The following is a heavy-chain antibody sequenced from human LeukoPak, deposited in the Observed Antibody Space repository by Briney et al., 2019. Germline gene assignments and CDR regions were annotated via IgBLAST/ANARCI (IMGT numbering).Heavy chain of an antibody. CDR3: ARTLTATGYYIDY. J-gene: IGHJ4*02. CDR2: IYNSGNT. D-gene: IGHD3-9*01. V-gene: IGHV4-31*03. CDR1: GGSISSGGYY. Sequence: PSETLSLTCTVSGGSISSGGYYWSWVRQHPGKGLEWIGFIYNSGNTYYNPSLKSRVTISVDTSKNFFSLRLSSVTAADTAVYYCARTLTATGYYIDYWGQGTLVTVSS.